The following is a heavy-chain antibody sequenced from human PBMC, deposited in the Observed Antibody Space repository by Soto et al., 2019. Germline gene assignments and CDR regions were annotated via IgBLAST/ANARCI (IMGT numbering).Heavy chain of an antibody. CDR1: GGTFSSYA. Sequence: SVQVSCKASGGTFSSYAISWVRPAPGQGLEGMGGSIPIFGTANYAQKSQGRVTITADESTSTAYMELSSLRSEDTAVYYCSRGDCRGGSCHEKYYYYYYGMDVWGQGTTVTVSS. J-gene: IGHJ6*02. CDR3: SRGDCRGGSCHEKYYYYYYGMDV. D-gene: IGHD2-15*01. CDR2: SIPIFGTA. V-gene: IGHV1-69*13.